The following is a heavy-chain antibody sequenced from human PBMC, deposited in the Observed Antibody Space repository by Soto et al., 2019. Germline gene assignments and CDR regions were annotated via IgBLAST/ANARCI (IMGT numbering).Heavy chain of an antibody. V-gene: IGHV5-10-1*01. CDR3: AIFSGYVLGSYRFVAFAS. CDR2: IDPRDSYT. D-gene: IGHD3-16*02. Sequence: PGESLKISCKGSGYSFTSYWISWVRQMPGKGLEWMGKIDPRDSYTNYSPSFQGHVTISVDKSISTAYLQWSSLKASDTALYYCAIFSGYVLGSYRFVAFASWCKGTTVTVSS. J-gene: IGHJ6*04. CDR1: GYSFTSYW.